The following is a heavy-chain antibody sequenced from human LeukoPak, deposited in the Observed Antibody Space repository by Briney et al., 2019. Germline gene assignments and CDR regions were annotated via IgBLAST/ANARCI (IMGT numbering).Heavy chain of an antibody. CDR2: ISAYNGNT. V-gene: IGHV1-18*01. J-gene: IGHJ6*03. CDR1: GYTFTSYA. CDR3: ARIPGRLRADYYYYYMDV. Sequence: ASVKVSCKASGYTFTSYAISWVRQAPGQGLEWMGWISAYNGNTNYAQKLQGRVTMTTDTSTSTAYMELRSLRSDDTAVYYCARIPGRLRADYYYYYMDVWGKGTTVTVSS. D-gene: IGHD5-12*01.